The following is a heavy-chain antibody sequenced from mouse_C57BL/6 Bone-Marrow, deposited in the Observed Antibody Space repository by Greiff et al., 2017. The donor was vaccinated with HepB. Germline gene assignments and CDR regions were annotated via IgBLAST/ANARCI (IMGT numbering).Heavy chain of an antibody. D-gene: IGHD2-3*01. J-gene: IGHJ2*01. Sequence: EVQVVESGGGLVKPGGSLKLSCAASGFTFSSYTMSWVRQTPEKRLEWVATISGGGGNTYYPDSVKGRFTISRDNAKNTLYLQMSSLRSEDTALYYCARHGYYDFDYWGQGTTLTVSS. CDR1: GFTFSSYT. CDR3: ARHGYYDFDY. V-gene: IGHV5-9*01. CDR2: ISGGGGNT.